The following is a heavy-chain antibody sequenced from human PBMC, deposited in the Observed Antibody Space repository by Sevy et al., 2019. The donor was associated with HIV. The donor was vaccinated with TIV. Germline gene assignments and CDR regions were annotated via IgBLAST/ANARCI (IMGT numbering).Heavy chain of an antibody. J-gene: IGHJ6*03. Sequence: GGSLRLSCAASGFTFSNYWMSWVRQAPGKGLEWVANIKQDGSETYYVDSVKGRFTMSRDNAKNSLYLQMNSLRAEDTAVYYCARGVRSSRWHKRNYYYYYMDVWGKGTTVTVSS. CDR2: IKQDGSET. CDR1: GFTFSNYW. CDR3: ARGVRSSRWHKRNYYYYYMDV. V-gene: IGHV3-7*03. D-gene: IGHD6-13*01.